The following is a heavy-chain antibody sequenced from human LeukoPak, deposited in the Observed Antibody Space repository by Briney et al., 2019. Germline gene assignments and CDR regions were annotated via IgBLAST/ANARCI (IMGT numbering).Heavy chain of an antibody. V-gene: IGHV4-59*01. CDR3: AREGAANDAFDI. D-gene: IGHD3-16*01. CDR1: GGSISSYY. CDR2: IYYSGST. Sequence: SETLSLTCTVSGGSISSYYWSWIRQPPGKGLEWIGYIYYSGSTNYNPSPKSRVTISVDTSKNQFSLKLSSVTAADTAVYYCAREGAANDAFDIWGQGTMVTVSS. J-gene: IGHJ3*02.